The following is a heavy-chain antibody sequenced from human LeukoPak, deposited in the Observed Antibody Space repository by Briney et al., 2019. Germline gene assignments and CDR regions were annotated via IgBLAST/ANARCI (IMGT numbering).Heavy chain of an antibody. J-gene: IGHJ4*02. CDR3: AGESHCSSTSCRYRYYFDY. V-gene: IGHV4-34*01. CDR1: GGSFSGYY. Sequence: PSETLSLTCAVYGGSFSGYYWSWIRQPPGKGLEWIGEINHSGSTNYNPSLKSRVTISVDTSKNQFSLKLSSVTAADTAVYYCAGESHCSSTSCRYRYYFDYWGQGTLVTVSS. D-gene: IGHD2-2*01. CDR2: INHSGST.